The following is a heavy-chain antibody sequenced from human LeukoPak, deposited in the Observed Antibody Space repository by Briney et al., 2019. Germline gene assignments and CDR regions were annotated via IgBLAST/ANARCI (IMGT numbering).Heavy chain of an antibody. J-gene: IGHJ3*02. CDR1: GYTFTSYD. Sequence: GASVKVSCKASGYTFTSYDINWVRQATGQGLEWMGWMNPNSGNTGYAQKFQGRVTINRNTSITKAYMELSSLRSEDTAVYYCATVLRSGNTGFAFAIWGQGTMATVSS. CDR3: ATVLRSGNTGFAFAI. V-gene: IGHV1-8*01. CDR2: MNPNSGNT. D-gene: IGHD3-3*01.